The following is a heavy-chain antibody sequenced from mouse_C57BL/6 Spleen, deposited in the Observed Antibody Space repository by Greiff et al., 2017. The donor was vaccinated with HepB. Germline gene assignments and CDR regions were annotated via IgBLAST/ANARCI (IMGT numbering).Heavy chain of an antibody. CDR3: AREGKLGRRYFDY. D-gene: IGHD4-1*01. CDR1: GYTFTSYW. J-gene: IGHJ2*01. CDR2: IDPSDSYT. V-gene: IGHV1-50*01. Sequence: QVQLQQPGAELVKPGASVKLSCKASGYTFTSYWMQWVKQRPGQGLEWIGEIDPSDSYTNYNQKFKGKATLTVDTSSSTAYMQLSSLTSEDSAVYYCAREGKLGRRYFDYWGQGTTLTVSS.